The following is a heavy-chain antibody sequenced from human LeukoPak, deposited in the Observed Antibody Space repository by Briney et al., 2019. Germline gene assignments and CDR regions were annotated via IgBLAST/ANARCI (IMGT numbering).Heavy chain of an antibody. D-gene: IGHD1-26*01. CDR3: ARHEYSGSYYGLSWFDP. CDR1: GGSISSSGYY. Sequence: SETLSLTCTVSGGSISSSGYYWGWIRQPPGKGLEWIASIYYSGSTYYNPSLNSRVTISVDTSKNQLSLKLSSLTAADTAVYYCARHEYSGSYYGLSWFDPWGQGTLVTVSS. V-gene: IGHV4-39*01. CDR2: IYYSGST. J-gene: IGHJ5*02.